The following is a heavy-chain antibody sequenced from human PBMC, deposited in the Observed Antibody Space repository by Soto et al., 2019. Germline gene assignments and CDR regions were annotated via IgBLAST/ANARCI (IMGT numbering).Heavy chain of an antibody. CDR3: ARMESFGSLNWFDP. CDR1: GYTFTNND. J-gene: IGHJ5*02. V-gene: IGHV1-8*01. CDR2: MNPGSGDT. D-gene: IGHD5-18*01. Sequence: ASVKVSCKASGYTFTNNDVSWVRQATGQGLEWMGWMNPGSGDTGYAQRFQGRVTMTRDISIATAYMELNSLTSEDTAIYYCARMESFGSLNWFDPWGQGTLVTVSS.